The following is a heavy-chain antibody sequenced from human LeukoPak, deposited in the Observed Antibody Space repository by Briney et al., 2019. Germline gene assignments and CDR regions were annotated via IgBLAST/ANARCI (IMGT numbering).Heavy chain of an antibody. J-gene: IGHJ3*02. Sequence: PGGSLRLSCAASGFTFSSYWMSWVRQAPGKGLEWVANIKQDGSEKYYVDSVKGRFTISRDNAKNSLYLQMNSLRAEDTAVYYCAKDIRIVVVPAAISFDIWGQGTMVTVSS. CDR3: AKDIRIVVVPAAISFDI. V-gene: IGHV3-7*03. CDR1: GFTFSSYW. CDR2: IKQDGSEK. D-gene: IGHD2-2*02.